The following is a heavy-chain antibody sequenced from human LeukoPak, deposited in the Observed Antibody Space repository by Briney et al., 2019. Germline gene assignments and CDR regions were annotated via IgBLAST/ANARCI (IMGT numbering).Heavy chain of an antibody. V-gene: IGHV3-30*01. Sequence: GRSLRLSCAASGFTFSSYAMHWVRQAPGKGLEWVAVISYDGSNKYYADSVKGQFTISRDNSKNTLYLQMNSLRDEDTAVYYCARPHYDFWSGYLNYFDYWGQGTLVTVSS. D-gene: IGHD3-3*01. CDR3: ARPHYDFWSGYLNYFDY. J-gene: IGHJ4*02. CDR2: ISYDGSNK. CDR1: GFTFSSYA.